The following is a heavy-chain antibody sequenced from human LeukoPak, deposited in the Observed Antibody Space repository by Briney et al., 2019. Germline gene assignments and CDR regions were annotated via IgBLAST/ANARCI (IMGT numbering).Heavy chain of an antibody. D-gene: IGHD2-8*02. CDR3: ARDHCTGGVCYDAFDI. Sequence: GGSLRLSCAASGFTFCSYSMNWVRQAPERGLEWVSYISSSSSTIYYADSVKGRFTISRGNAKNSLYLQMNSLRDEDTAVYYCARDHCTGGVCYDAFDIWGQGTMVTVSS. V-gene: IGHV3-48*02. J-gene: IGHJ3*02. CDR2: ISSSSSTI. CDR1: GFTFCSYS.